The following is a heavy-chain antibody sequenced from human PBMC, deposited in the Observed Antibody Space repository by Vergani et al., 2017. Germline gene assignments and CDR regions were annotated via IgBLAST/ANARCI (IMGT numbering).Heavy chain of an antibody. Sequence: QVQLVQSGAEVKKPGASVKVSCKASGYTFTGYYMHWVRQAPGQGLEWMGWINPNSGGTNYEQKFQGRVTMTRDTSISTAYMELSRLRSDDTAVYYCAREGDTAMVNGAQVSWGFDPWGQGTLVTVSS. J-gene: IGHJ5*02. D-gene: IGHD5-18*01. CDR2: INPNSGGT. CDR3: AREGDTAMVNGAQVSWGFDP. V-gene: IGHV1-2*02. CDR1: GYTFTGYY.